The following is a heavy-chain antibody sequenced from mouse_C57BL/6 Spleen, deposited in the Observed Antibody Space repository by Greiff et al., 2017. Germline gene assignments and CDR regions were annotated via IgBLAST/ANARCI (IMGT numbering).Heavy chain of an antibody. CDR1: GFTFSDYG. CDR3: ARALYGYDGGFAY. CDR2: ISSGSSTI. D-gene: IGHD2-2*01. V-gene: IGHV5-17*01. J-gene: IGHJ3*01. Sequence: EVMLVESGGGLVKPGGSLKLSCAASGFTFSDYGMHWVRQAPEKGLEWVAYISSGSSTIYYADTVKGRFTISRANATNTLFLQMTRLRSEETAMYYCARALYGYDGGFAYWGQGTLVTVSA.